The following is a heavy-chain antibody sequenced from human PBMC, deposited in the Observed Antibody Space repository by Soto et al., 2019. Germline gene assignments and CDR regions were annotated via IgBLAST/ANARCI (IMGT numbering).Heavy chain of an antibody. Sequence: QVQLVESGGGVVQPGRSLRLSCAASGFTFSSYGMHWVRQAPGKGLEWVAVIWYDGSNKYYADSVKGRFTISRDNSKNTLYPQMNSLRAEDTAVYYCARGDGSYSAEYFQHWGQGTLVTVSS. CDR1: GFTFSSYG. CDR3: ARGDGSYSAEYFQH. V-gene: IGHV3-33*01. J-gene: IGHJ1*01. D-gene: IGHD1-26*01. CDR2: IWYDGSNK.